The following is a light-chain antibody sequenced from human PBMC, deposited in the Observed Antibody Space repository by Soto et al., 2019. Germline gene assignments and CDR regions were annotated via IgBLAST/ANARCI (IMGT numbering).Light chain of an antibody. CDR3: QNLDNAAFT. Sequence: DIQMTQSPSSLSASIGDRVTITCRASQGISNYLAWYQQRPGKVPKLLIYAASTLQSGVPSRFSGSGSGTDFTLTISSLLPEDVATYYCQNLDNAAFTFGHGTKVDIK. J-gene: IGKJ3*01. V-gene: IGKV1-27*01. CDR2: AAS. CDR1: QGISNY.